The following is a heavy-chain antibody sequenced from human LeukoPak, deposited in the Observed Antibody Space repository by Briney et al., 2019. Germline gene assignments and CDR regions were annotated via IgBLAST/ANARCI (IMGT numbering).Heavy chain of an antibody. CDR1: GASISTSRSY. Sequence: SETLSLTCTVSGASISTSRSYGAWVRQPPGKELEWIASVSYTGDAYYNPSLKGRVTISVETSKNQFSLKVRSVTASDTAVYFCARVRGRDGYFDYWGQGAPVTASS. CDR2: VSYTGDA. J-gene: IGHJ4*02. CDR3: ARVRGRDGYFDY. V-gene: IGHV4-39*07. D-gene: IGHD2-8*01.